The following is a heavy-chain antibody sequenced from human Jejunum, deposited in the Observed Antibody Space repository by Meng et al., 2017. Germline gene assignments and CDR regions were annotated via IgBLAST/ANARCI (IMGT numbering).Heavy chain of an antibody. D-gene: IGHD1-1*01. CDR1: GFTVSRNY. J-gene: IGHJ6*02. CDR3: ARGPTRNYFYYYDMDV. CDR2: IYSGSST. V-gene: IGHV3-53*05. Sequence: GESLKISCAASGFTVSRNYMSWVRQAPGKGLEWVSVIYSGSSTSYADSVKGRFTISRDNSQNTLYLHMSSLTAEDTAVYYCARGPTRNYFYYYDMDVWGQGTPVTGAS.